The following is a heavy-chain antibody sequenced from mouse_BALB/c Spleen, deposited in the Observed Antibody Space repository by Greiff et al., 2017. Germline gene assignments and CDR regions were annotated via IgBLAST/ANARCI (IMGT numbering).Heavy chain of an antibody. CDR3: TRDGGPYYAMDY. V-gene: IGHV1-15*01. J-gene: IGHJ4*01. CDR2: IDPETGGT. D-gene: IGHD1-1*02. Sequence: VKVVESGAELVRPGASVTLSCKASGYTFTDYEMHWVKQTPVHGLEWIGAIDPETGGTAYNQKFKGKATLTADKSSSTAYMELRSLTSEDSAVYYCTRDGGPYYAMDYWGQGTSVTVSS. CDR1: GYTFTDYE.